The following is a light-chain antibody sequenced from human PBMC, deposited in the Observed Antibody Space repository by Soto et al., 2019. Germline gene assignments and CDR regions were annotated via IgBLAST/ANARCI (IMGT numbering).Light chain of an antibody. V-gene: IGKV3-11*01. CDR2: DAS. CDR3: QQRSIWPPV. J-gene: IGKJ4*01. Sequence: EIVVTQSPATLSLSPGERATLSCRASQSVGSYLAWYQQKPGQAPRLLIYDASNRASDIPARFSGSGSGTDFTLTISSLEPEDFAVYYCQQRSIWPPVFGGGTKVEIK. CDR1: QSVGSY.